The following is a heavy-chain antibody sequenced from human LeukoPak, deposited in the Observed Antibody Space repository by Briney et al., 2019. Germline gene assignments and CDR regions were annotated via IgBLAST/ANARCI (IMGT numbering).Heavy chain of an antibody. CDR1: GFTFSSYA. D-gene: IGHD5-18*01. Sequence: GGSLRLSCAASGFTFSSYAMSWVRQAPGKGLEWVSAISGSGGSTYYADSVRGRFTISRDNSKNTLYLQMNSLRAEDTAVYYCAKLVVLGPYSPRGRTFDYWGQGTLVTVSS. V-gene: IGHV3-23*01. CDR2: ISGSGGST. J-gene: IGHJ4*02. CDR3: AKLVVLGPYSPRGRTFDY.